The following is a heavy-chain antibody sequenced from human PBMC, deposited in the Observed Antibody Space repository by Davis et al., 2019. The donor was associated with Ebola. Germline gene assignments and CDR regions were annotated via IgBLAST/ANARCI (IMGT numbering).Heavy chain of an antibody. CDR2: VSHSEREK. V-gene: IGHV3-30*04. Sequence: PGGSLRLSCVASGFTFSNHAMHWVRQAPGKGLEWVAVVSHSEREKFYADSVKGRFTISRDNSENTLYLQMDSLTADDTAVYFCARAVFHEVLDSWGQGTPVTVSS. D-gene: IGHD3-3*01. J-gene: IGHJ4*02. CDR1: GFTFSNHA. CDR3: ARAVFHEVLDS.